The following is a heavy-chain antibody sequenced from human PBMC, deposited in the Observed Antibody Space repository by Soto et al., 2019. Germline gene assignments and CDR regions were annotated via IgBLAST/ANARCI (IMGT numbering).Heavy chain of an antibody. V-gene: IGHV3-30*18. CDR3: AKDWGAVAGTADDFDY. CDR2: ISYDGSNK. D-gene: IGHD6-19*01. Sequence: GGSLRLSCAASGFTFSSYGMHWVRQAPGKGLEWVAVISYDGSNKYYADSVKGRFTISRDNSKNTLYLQMNSLRAEDTAVYYCAKDWGAVAGTADDFDYWGQGTLVTVSS. CDR1: GFTFSSYG. J-gene: IGHJ4*02.